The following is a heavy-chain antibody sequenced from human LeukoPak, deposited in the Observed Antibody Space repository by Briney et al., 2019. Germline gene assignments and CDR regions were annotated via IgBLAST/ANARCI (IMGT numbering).Heavy chain of an antibody. CDR1: GYTLTELS. V-gene: IGHV1-24*01. CDR2: FDPEDGET. J-gene: IGHJ4*02. D-gene: IGHD3-10*01. Sequence: GASVKVSCKVSGYTLTELSMHWVRQAPGKGLEWMGGFDPEDGETIYAQKFQGRVTMTEDTSTDTAYMELSSLRSEDTAVYYCARDVYGVRGVMGGYYFDYWGQGTLVTVSS. CDR3: ARDVYGVRGVMGGYYFDY.